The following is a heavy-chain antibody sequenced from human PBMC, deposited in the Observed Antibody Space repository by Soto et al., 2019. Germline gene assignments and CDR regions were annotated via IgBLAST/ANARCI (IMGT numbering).Heavy chain of an antibody. CDR3: ARELGYCSSTSCYPAGWFDP. CDR2: IYYSGST. D-gene: IGHD2-2*01. Sequence: SETLSLTCTVSGGSISSYYWNWIRQPPGKGLEWIGYIYYSGSTNYNPSLKSRVTISVDTSENQFSLKLSSVTAADTAVYYCARELGYCSSTSCYPAGWFDPWRQGTLVTVSS. V-gene: IGHV4-59*01. J-gene: IGHJ5*02. CDR1: GGSISSYY.